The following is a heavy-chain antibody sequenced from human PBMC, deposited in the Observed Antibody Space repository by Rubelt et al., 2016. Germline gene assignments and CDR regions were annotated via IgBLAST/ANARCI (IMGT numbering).Heavy chain of an antibody. D-gene: IGHD2-2*02. CDR2: IYYSGST. J-gene: IGHJ4*02. CDR3: ARVVPAAIGASHSFDY. V-gene: IGHV4-39*01. CDR1: GGSISSSSYY. Sequence: QLQLQESGPGLVKPSETLSLTCTVSGGSISSSSYYWGWIRQPPGKGLEWIGSIYYSGSTYYNPSLKSRVTISVGTSKNQFSLKLSSVTAADTAVYYCARVVPAAIGASHSFDYWGQGTLVTVSS.